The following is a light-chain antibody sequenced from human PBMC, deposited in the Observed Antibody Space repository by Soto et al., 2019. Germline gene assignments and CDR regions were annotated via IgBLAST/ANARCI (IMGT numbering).Light chain of an antibody. V-gene: IGKV3-20*01. J-gene: IGKJ1*01. CDR1: QSVSSSY. CDR2: GAS. CDR3: QQYGSSPPT. Sequence: EIVLTRCPGPLSVSPGERATLSCRAIQSVSSSYLAWYQQKPGQAPRLLIYGASSSATGIPDRFSGSGSGTDFTLTISRLEPEDFAVYYCQQYGSSPPTFGQGTKVDIK.